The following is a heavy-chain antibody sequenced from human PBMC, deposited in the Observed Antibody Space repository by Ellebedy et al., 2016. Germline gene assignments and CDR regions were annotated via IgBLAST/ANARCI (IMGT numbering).Heavy chain of an antibody. J-gene: IGHJ6*02. D-gene: IGHD6-6*01. CDR3: ARDMGSIAARLFNYYYYGLDV. V-gene: IGHV1-2*04. CDR1: GYTFIGYY. Sequence: ASVKVSCKASGYTFIGYYMHWVRQAPGQGLEWMGWINPNSGGTNYAQKFQGWVTMTRDTSISTAYMELSRLRSDETAVYYCARDMGSIAARLFNYYYYGLDVWGQGTTVTVSS. CDR2: INPNSGGT.